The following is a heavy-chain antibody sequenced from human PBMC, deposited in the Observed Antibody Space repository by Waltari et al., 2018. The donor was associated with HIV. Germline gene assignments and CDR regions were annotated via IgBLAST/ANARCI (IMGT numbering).Heavy chain of an antibody. V-gene: IGHV3-30*18. CDR3: AKDLVTRGFFYFYGMHV. CDR2: ISYNGLNK. Sequence: QVQLEESGGRVVQPGRSLRLPCVAFGFNFSPSGMHWVRQAPGKGRGWVAVISYNGLNKYYGDAVKGRFTISRDNSNSTLFLQMSSLRPDDTAVYYCAKDLVTRGFFYFYGMHVWGQGTTVTVSS. CDR1: GFNFSPSG. D-gene: IGHD2-15*01. J-gene: IGHJ6*02.